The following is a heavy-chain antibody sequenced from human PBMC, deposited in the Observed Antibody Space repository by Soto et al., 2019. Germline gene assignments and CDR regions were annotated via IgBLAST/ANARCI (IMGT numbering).Heavy chain of an antibody. V-gene: IGHV3-30*18. Sequence: QVQLVESGGGVVQPGRSLRLSCAASGFTFSNYGMHWVRQAPGKGLEWVIVISYDGNVAYYADSVKGRFTISRDNSQTTLYLQMNRRRTEDTAMYYCANEGPTTNWDFDYWGQGTLVTVSS. CDR2: ISYDGNVA. D-gene: IGHD1-1*01. CDR1: GFTFSNYG. CDR3: ANEGPTTNWDFDY. J-gene: IGHJ4*02.